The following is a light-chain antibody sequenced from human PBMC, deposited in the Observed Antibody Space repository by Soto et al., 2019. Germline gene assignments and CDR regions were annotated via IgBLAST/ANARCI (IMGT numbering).Light chain of an antibody. CDR3: QQYGSSTLYT. CDR2: GAS. CDR1: QSVSRSY. Sequence: EIVLTQSPGTLSLSPGERATLSCRASQSVSRSYLAWYQQKPGQAPRLLIYGASSRATGIPDRFSGSGSGTDFTLTISRLEPDAFAVYYCQQYGSSTLYTFGQGTKLEIK. V-gene: IGKV3-20*01. J-gene: IGKJ2*01.